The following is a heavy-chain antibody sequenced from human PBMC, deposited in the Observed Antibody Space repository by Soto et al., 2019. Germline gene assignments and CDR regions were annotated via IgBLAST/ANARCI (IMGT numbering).Heavy chain of an antibody. CDR2: FSHSGTT. CDR3: ARVSGGNSGWGHWSDP. CDR1: GYSISSGYY. Sequence: SETLSLTCAVSGYSISSGYYWGWIRQPPGRGLEWIGSFSHSGTTYYNPSLRSRVTISIDTSNNQFSLKLSSVTAADTAVYYCARVSGGNSGWGHWSDPWGQGTLVTVSS. V-gene: IGHV4-38-2*01. D-gene: IGHD2-21*02. J-gene: IGHJ5*02.